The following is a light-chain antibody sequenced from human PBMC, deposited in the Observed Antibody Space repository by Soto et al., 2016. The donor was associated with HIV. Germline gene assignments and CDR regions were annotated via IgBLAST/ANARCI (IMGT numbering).Light chain of an antibody. Sequence: SYELTQPPSVSVFPGQTATISCSGDKLEDKFAFWYQQKPGQSPILVIYQDTKRPSGIPERFSASNSGNTATLTIRGTQIVDEADYYCQTWDTTTYVVFGGGTKLTVL. CDR1: KLEDKF. CDR2: QDT. V-gene: IGLV3-1*01. CDR3: QTWDTTTYVV. J-gene: IGLJ2*01.